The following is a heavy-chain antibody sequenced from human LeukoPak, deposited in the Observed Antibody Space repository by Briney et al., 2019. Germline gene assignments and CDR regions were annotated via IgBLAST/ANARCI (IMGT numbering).Heavy chain of an antibody. CDR3: AREARVGTFGY. Sequence: SVKVSCKASGGTFSSYAISWVRQAPGQGLEWMGGIIPIFGTASYAQKFQGRVTITADESTSTAYMELSSLRSEDTAVYYRAREARVGTFGYWGQGTLVTVSS. V-gene: IGHV1-69*13. CDR1: GGTFSSYA. CDR2: IIPIFGTA. D-gene: IGHD1-26*01. J-gene: IGHJ4*02.